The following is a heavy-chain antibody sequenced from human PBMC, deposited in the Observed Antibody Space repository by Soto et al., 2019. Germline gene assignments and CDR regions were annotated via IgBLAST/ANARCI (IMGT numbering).Heavy chain of an antibody. CDR1: GGTFSSYA. Sequence: SVKVSCKASGGTFSSYAISWVRQAPGQGLEWMGGIIPIFGTANYAQKFQGRVTITADESTSTAYMELSSLRSEDTAVYYRARLERGYDFWSGLPSEGYYFDYWGQGTLVTVSS. D-gene: IGHD3-3*01. V-gene: IGHV1-69*13. J-gene: IGHJ4*02. CDR2: IIPIFGTA. CDR3: ARLERGYDFWSGLPSEGYYFDY.